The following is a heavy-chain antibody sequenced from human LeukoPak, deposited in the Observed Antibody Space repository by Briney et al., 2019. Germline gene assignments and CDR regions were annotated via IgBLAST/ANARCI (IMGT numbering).Heavy chain of an antibody. V-gene: IGHV3-21*01. Sequence: SPGGSLRLSCAASGFTFSSYSMNWVRQAPGKGLEWVSSISSSSSYIYYADSVKGRFTISRDNAKNSLYLQMNSLRAEDTAVYYCARDSGGTIVLRYFDRKESGWFDPWGQGTLVTVSS. CDR3: ARDSGGTIVLRYFDRKESGWFDP. CDR2: ISSSSSYI. D-gene: IGHD3-9*01. CDR1: GFTFSSYS. J-gene: IGHJ5*02.